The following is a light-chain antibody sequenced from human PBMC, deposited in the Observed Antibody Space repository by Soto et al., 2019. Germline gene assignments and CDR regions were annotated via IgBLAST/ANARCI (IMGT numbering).Light chain of an antibody. V-gene: IGKV1-39*01. CDR3: QQNYNFPRT. Sequence: IQMTQSPSSQSAFVGDRVTITCRASQSISSYVNWYQQKPGKAPKNLIYSASTLQGGVPSRFSGTGSGTDFTLTISSLQLEDFATYYCQQNYNFPRTFGQGTKVEIK. CDR2: SAS. CDR1: QSISSY. J-gene: IGKJ1*01.